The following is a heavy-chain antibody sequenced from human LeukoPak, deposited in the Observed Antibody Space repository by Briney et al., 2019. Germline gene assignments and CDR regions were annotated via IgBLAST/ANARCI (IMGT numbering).Heavy chain of an antibody. CDR3: ATPYYYYYYYGMDV. CDR2: MNPNSGNT. Sequence: ASVKVSCKASGYTFTGYYMHWVRQATGQGLEWMGWMNPNSGNTGYAQKFQGRVTMTRNTSISTAYMELSSLRSEDTAVYYCATPYYYYYYYGMDVWGQGTTVTVSS. J-gene: IGHJ6*02. V-gene: IGHV1-8*02. CDR1: GYTFTGYY. D-gene: IGHD3-10*01.